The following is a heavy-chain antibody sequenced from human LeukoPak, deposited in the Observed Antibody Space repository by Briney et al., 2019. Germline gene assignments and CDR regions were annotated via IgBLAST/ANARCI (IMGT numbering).Heavy chain of an antibody. J-gene: IGHJ4*02. D-gene: IGHD5-12*01. V-gene: IGHV3-11*06. CDR2: ISSSSSYT. CDR1: GFTLSDYY. Sequence: GGSLRLSCAASGFTLSDYYMSWIRQAPGKGLEWVSYISSSSSYTNYADSMKGRFTISRDNAKNSLYLQMNSLRAEDTAVYYCARGRVGYSGYDVDYWGQGTLVTVSS. CDR3: ARGRVGYSGYDVDY.